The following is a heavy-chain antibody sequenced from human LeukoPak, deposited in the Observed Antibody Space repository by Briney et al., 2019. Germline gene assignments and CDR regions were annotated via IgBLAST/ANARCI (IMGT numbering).Heavy chain of an antibody. CDR3: AKDLLGDYDDY. V-gene: IGHV3-30*18. J-gene: IGHJ4*02. Sequence: PGGSLRLSCVASGFRFRSYGMHWVRQAPVKGLEWVAVISYDETNQYYADSVKGRFSISRDNSRNTVYLQMNSLRVEDTAVYYCAKDLLGDYDDYWGQGTLVTVSS. CDR2: ISYDETNQ. D-gene: IGHD3-16*01. CDR1: GFRFRSYG.